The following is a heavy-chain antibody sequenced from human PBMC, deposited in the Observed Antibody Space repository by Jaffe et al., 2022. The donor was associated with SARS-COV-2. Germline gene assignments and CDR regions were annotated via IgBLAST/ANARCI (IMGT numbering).Heavy chain of an antibody. CDR1: GFTFSSYG. J-gene: IGHJ4*02. D-gene: IGHD5-12*01. CDR3: AKGGDGYNPPHWNY. CDR2: ISYDGSNK. V-gene: IGHV3-30*18. Sequence: QVQLVESGGGVVQPGRSLRLSCAASGFTFSSYGMHWVRQAPGKGLEWVAVISYDGSNKYYADSVKGRFTISRDNSKNTLYLQMNSLRAEDTAVYYCAKGGDGYNPPHWNYWGQGTLVTVSS.